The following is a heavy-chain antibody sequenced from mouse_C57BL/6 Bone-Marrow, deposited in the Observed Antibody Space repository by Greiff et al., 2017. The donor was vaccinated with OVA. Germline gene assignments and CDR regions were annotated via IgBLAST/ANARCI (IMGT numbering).Heavy chain of an antibody. J-gene: IGHJ1*03. CDR1: GYSITSGYY. D-gene: IGHD1-1*01. CDR3: AREEYYYGSSYCWYFDV. CDR2: ISYDGSN. Sequence: EVQLVESGPGLVEPSQSLSLTCSVTGYSITSGYYWNWIRQFPGNKLEWMGYISYDGSNNYNPSLKNRISITRDTSKNQFFLKLNSVTTEDTATYYCAREEYYYGSSYCWYFDVWGTGTTVTVSS. V-gene: IGHV3-6*01.